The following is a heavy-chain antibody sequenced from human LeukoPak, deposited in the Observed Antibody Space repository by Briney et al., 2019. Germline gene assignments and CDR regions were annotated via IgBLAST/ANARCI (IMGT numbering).Heavy chain of an antibody. CDR2: IFGSGGST. J-gene: IGHJ6*03. CDR1: GFTFSSYA. Sequence: GGSLRLSCAASGFTFSSYAMYWVRQAPGKGLEWVSGIFGSGGSTHYADSVKGRFTISRDNSKNTLYLQMNSLRAEDTAVYYCAKEAEQWLGHYMDVWGKGTTVTVSS. CDR3: AKEAEQWLGHYMDV. V-gene: IGHV3-23*01. D-gene: IGHD6-19*01.